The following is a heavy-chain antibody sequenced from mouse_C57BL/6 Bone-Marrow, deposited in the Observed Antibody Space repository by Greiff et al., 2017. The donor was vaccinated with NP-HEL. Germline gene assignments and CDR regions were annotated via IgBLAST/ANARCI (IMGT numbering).Heavy chain of an antibody. J-gene: IGHJ1*03. CDR1: GYTFTSYW. CDR3: TRELFITTVVSYWYFDV. CDR2: IYPGNSDT. D-gene: IGHD1-1*01. V-gene: IGHV1-5*01. Sequence: VQLQQSGTVLARPGASVKMSCKTSGYTFTSYWMHWVKQRPGQGLEWIGAIYPGNSDTSYNQKFKGKAKLTAVTSASTAYMELSSLTNEDSAVYYCTRELFITTVVSYWYFDVWGTGTTVTVSS.